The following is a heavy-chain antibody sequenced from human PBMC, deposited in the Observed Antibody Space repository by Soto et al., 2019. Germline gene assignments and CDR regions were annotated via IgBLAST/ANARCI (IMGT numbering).Heavy chain of an antibody. CDR1: GFTFSSYA. D-gene: IGHD6-13*01. CDR2: ISGSGGST. J-gene: IGHJ6*02. V-gene: IGHV3-23*01. Sequence: GGSLRLSCAASGFTFSSYAMNWVRQAPGKGLEWVSAISGSGGSTYYADSVKGRFTISRDNSKNTLYLQMNSLRAEDTAVYYCARGSIAAAGIMDVWGQGTTVTVSS. CDR3: ARGSIAAAGIMDV.